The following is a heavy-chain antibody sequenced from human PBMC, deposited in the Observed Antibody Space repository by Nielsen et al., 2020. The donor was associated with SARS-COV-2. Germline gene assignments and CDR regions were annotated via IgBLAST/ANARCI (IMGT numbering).Heavy chain of an antibody. Sequence: GESLKISCAASGFTFSSYDMHWVRQATGKGLEWDSAIGTAGDTYYPGSVKGRFTISRENAKNSLYLQMNSLRAGDTAVYYCARGTSLHYYYYGMDVWGQGTTVTVSS. CDR2: IGTAGDT. CDR3: ARGTSLHYYYYGMDV. CDR1: GFTFSSYD. D-gene: IGHD1-26*01. V-gene: IGHV3-13*04. J-gene: IGHJ6*02.